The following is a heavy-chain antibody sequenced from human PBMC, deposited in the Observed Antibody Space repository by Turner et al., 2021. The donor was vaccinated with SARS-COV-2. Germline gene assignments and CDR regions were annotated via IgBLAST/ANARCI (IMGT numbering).Heavy chain of an antibody. CDR1: GGSITSSTYY. CDR3: ARRDDAFDI. J-gene: IGHJ3*02. Sequence: QLQLQESGPGLVKPSETLSLTCTVSGGSITSSTYYWGWIRQPPGKGLDWIGSIFSSGSTYYNPSLKSRVTISVDTSKNQFSLKLTSVTAADTAVYYCARRDDAFDIWGQGTMLTVSS. V-gene: IGHV4-39*01. CDR2: IFSSGST.